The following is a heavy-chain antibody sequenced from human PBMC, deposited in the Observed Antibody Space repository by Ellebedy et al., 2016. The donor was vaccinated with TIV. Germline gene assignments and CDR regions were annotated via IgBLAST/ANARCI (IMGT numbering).Heavy chain of an antibody. V-gene: IGHV3-30*04. Sequence: GGSLRLSCAASGFIFSSFAMFWVRQAPGKGLEWVAVISYDGKNKFYADSVKGRFSMSRDTSQNTVFLQMDSLTTEDTAVYYCARTDCSGRSCYSFFNHWGQGTLVTVSS. CDR3: ARTDCSGRSCYSFFNH. J-gene: IGHJ1*01. D-gene: IGHD2-8*02. CDR1: GFIFSSFA. CDR2: ISYDGKNK.